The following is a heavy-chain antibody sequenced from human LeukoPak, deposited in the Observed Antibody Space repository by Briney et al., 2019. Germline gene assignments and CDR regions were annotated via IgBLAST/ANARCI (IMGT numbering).Heavy chain of an antibody. CDR1: GGSFSGCY. J-gene: IGHJ5*02. CDR2: IHPSGST. CDR3: ARGADIRGLVARHWFDP. D-gene: IGHD3/OR15-3a*01. Sequence: SETLSLTCALYGGSFSGCYWRWIRQPPGEGLEWNGEIHPSGSTNYNPSVKSRVTTSVDPSNNQFYMKLSSVPAADTAVYYCARGADIRGLVARHWFDPWGQGTLVTVSS. V-gene: IGHV4-34*01.